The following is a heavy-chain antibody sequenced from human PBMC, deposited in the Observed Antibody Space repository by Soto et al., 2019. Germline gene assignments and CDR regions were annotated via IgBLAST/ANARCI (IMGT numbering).Heavy chain of an antibody. J-gene: IGHJ4*02. Sequence: QVQLVQSGAEVKKPGASVKVSCKASGYTFTSYGISWVRQAPGQGLEWMGWISAYNGNTNYAQKLQDRVTMTTDTSTSTAYMELRSLRSDDTAVYYCARVRTPYDFWSGYYTLDYWGQGTLVTVSS. CDR3: ARVRTPYDFWSGYYTLDY. CDR1: GYTFTSYG. V-gene: IGHV1-18*01. CDR2: ISAYNGNT. D-gene: IGHD3-3*01.